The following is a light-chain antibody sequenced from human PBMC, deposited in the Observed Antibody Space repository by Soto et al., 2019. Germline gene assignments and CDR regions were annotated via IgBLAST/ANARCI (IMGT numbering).Light chain of an antibody. CDR1: QSLLHSNGYNY. CDR2: LGS. V-gene: IGKV2-28*01. Sequence: DFVMTQSPLSLPVTPGEPASISCRSSQSLLHSNGYNYLDWYLQKPGQSPQLLIYLGSNRASGVPDRFSGSGSGKDFTLKISRVEAEDVGVYYCMQALQTLFGQGTKLEIK. J-gene: IGKJ2*01. CDR3: MQALQTL.